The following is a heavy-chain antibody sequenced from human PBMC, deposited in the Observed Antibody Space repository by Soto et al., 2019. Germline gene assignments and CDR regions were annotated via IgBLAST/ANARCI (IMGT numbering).Heavy chain of an antibody. Sequence: QVQLVQSGAEVKKPGASVKVSCKASGYTFTDYDMNWVRQAPGQGLEWMGWINPNNGVTNYAQKFQGRVTMTRDTSISTAYMDLSRLRSDDTALYSCARGAMTVANGLASWGKGTQVTVS. CDR2: INPNNGVT. CDR1: GYTFTDYD. V-gene: IGHV1-2*02. J-gene: IGHJ5*01. D-gene: IGHD3-22*01. CDR3: ARGAMTVANGLAS.